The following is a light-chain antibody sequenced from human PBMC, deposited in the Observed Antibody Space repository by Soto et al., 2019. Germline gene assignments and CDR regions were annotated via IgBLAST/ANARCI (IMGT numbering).Light chain of an antibody. CDR1: QSVSSN. CDR3: QQYNNWPRRT. V-gene: IGKV3-15*01. J-gene: IGKJ1*01. CDR2: GAS. Sequence: IVMTQSPATLSVSPGERATLSCRASQSVSSNLAWYQQKSGQAPRLLIYGASTRATGIPARFSGSGSGTEFTLTISSLQSEDFAVYYCQQYNNWPRRTFGQGTKVDIK.